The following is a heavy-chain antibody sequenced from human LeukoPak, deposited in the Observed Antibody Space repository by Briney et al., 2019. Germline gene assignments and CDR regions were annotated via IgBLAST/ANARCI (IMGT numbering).Heavy chain of an antibody. Sequence: PSETLSLTCAVDGGSFSCYYWSWIRQPPGKGLEWIGEINHSGSTNYNPSLKSLVTISVDTSKNQFSLKLSSVTAADTAVYYCARVYYDSSGSSGFDPWGQGTLVTVSS. J-gene: IGHJ5*02. D-gene: IGHD3-22*01. CDR1: GGSFSCYY. V-gene: IGHV4-34*01. CDR3: ARVYYDSSGSSGFDP. CDR2: INHSGST.